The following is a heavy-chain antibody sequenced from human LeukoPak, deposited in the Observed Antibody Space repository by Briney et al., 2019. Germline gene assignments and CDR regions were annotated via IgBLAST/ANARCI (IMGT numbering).Heavy chain of an antibody. D-gene: IGHD3-3*01. CDR2: IWYEGSNK. V-gene: IGHV3-33*06. CDR3: AKDGSAVRFLEWFRPNYYYYMDV. J-gene: IGHJ6*03. CDR1: GFTFSSYG. Sequence: GGSLRLSCAPCGFTFSSYGMLGVREARGGGVEGGAVIWYEGSNKYYADSVKGRFNISRDNSKNTLYLQMNSLRAEDTAVYYCAKDGSAVRFLEWFRPNYYYYMDVWGKGTTVTVSS.